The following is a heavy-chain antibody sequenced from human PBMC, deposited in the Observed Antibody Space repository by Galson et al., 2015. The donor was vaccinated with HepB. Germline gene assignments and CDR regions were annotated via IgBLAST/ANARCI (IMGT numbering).Heavy chain of an antibody. J-gene: IGHJ5*02. D-gene: IGHD6-13*01. CDR3: ARDQDSSSWYWFDP. CDR2: IIPILGIA. V-gene: IGHV1-69*04. Sequence: SVKVSCKASGGTFSSYTISWVRQAPGQGLEWMGRIIPILGIANYAQKFQGRVTITADKSTSTAYMELSSLRSEDTAVYYCARDQDSSSWYWFDPWGQGTLVTVSS. CDR1: GGTFSSYT.